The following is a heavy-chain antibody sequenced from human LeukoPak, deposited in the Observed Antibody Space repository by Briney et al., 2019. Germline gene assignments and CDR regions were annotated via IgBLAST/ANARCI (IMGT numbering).Heavy chain of an antibody. J-gene: IGHJ4*02. CDR2: ISSSGSTI. Sequence: GGSLRLSCAASGFTYSDYYMSWIRQAPGKGLEWVSYISSSGSTIYYADSVKGRFTITRDNAKNSLYLQMNSLRAVDTAVYYCLSGSYSFPSGYWGQGTLVTVSS. D-gene: IGHD1-26*01. CDR1: GFTYSDYY. V-gene: IGHV3-11*04. CDR3: LSGSYSFPSGY.